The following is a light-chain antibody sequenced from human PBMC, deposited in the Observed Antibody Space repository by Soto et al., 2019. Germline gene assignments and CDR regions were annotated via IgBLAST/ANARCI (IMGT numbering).Light chain of an antibody. CDR1: QSVSSTD. J-gene: IGKJ3*01. CDR3: QHNGSSRGCT. V-gene: IGKV3-20*01. Sequence: EIVLTQTPGTLSLSPGESATLSCRVSQSVSSTDLAWYQQKPGQAPRLLIYGASSRATGIPDRFSGSASGTDFTLTISRLKPEDFAVYYCQHNGSSRGCTFGPGTKVDIK. CDR2: GAS.